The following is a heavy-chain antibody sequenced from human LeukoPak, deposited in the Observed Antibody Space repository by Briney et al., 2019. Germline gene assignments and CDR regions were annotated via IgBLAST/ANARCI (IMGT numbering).Heavy chain of an antibody. D-gene: IGHD6-13*01. Sequence: PGGSLRLSCAASGFTFSSYAMSWVRQAPGKGLEWVSAISGSGGSTYYADSVKGRFTISRDNSKNTLYLQMNSLRAEDTAVYYCANGPPHGSSRWDVDYWGQGTLVTVSS. CDR2: ISGSGGST. CDR3: ANGPPHGSSRWDVDY. CDR1: GFTFSSYA. J-gene: IGHJ4*02. V-gene: IGHV3-23*01.